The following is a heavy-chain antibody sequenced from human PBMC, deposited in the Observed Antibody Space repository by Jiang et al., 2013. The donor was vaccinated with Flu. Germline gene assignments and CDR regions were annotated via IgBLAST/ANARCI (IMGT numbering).Heavy chain of an antibody. CDR2: IYYSGTT. V-gene: IGHV4-39*01. J-gene: IGHJ4*02. CDR1: GGPISSTSYY. D-gene: IGHD4-11*01. CDR3: ARQGLMTTEYFDY. Sequence: GSGLVKPSETLSLTCTVSGGPISSTSYYWGWIRQPPGKGLEWVGTIYYSGTTYYNPSLKSRVSISVDTSKNQFSLELSSVTAADTAVYYCARQGLMTTEYFDYWGQGTLVTVSS.